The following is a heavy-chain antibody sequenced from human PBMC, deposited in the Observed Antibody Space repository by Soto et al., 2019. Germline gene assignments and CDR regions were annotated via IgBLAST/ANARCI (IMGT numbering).Heavy chain of an antibody. Sequence: HVQLVQSGAEVKKSGASVKISCKASVSSFTGYYIHWVRQAPGQGFEWMGEISPNSGGTKYAQKFQGRVTMTRDTSITTVYMDLSNLSPDDTAVYYCGKGRSGDVGVFYWGQGTLVTVYS. J-gene: IGHJ4*02. CDR2: ISPNSGGT. CDR1: VSSFTGYY. V-gene: IGHV1-2*02. CDR3: GKGRSGDVGVFY. D-gene: IGHD1-26*01.